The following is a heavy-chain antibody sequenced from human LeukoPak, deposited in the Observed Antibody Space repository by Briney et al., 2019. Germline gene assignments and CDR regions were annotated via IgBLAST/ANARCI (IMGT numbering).Heavy chain of an antibody. J-gene: IGHJ4*02. Sequence: GGSLRLSCSASRFTSSSYTMNWVRQAPGKGLEWVSSIDPSSTYIYYADSVKGRFTISRDNAQNSLYLQMNSLRAEDTAVYYCTRGSYGDYEYWGQGTLVTVSS. D-gene: IGHD4-17*01. CDR3: TRGSYGDYEY. V-gene: IGHV3-21*01. CDR1: RFTSSSYT. CDR2: IDPSSTYI.